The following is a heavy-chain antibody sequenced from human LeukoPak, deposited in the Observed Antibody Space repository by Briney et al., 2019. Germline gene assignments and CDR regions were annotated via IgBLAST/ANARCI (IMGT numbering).Heavy chain of an antibody. CDR2: IKQDGSEK. J-gene: IGHJ6*03. CDR3: ARGGYSYGYYMDV. D-gene: IGHD5-18*01. Sequence: GGSLRLSCAASGFTFSSYWMSWVRQAPGKGLEWVANIKQDGSEKYYVDSVKGRFTISRDNAKNSLYLQMNSLRAEDTAVYYCARGGYSYGYYMDVWGKGTTVTVSS. CDR1: GFTFSSYW. V-gene: IGHV3-7*03.